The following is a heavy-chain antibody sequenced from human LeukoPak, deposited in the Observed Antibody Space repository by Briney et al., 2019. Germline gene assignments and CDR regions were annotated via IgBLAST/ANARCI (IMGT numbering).Heavy chain of an antibody. CDR2: IKQDGSEK. V-gene: IGHV3-7*01. Sequence: PGGSLRLSCAASGFTFSSYWMSWVRQAPGKGLXXXXXIKQDGSEKYYVDSVKGRFTISRDNAKNSLYLQMNSLRAEDTAVYYCASPSGYSYVSSFDYWGQGTLVTVSS. D-gene: IGHD5-18*01. CDR3: ASPSGYSYVSSFDY. J-gene: IGHJ4*02. CDR1: GFTFSSYW.